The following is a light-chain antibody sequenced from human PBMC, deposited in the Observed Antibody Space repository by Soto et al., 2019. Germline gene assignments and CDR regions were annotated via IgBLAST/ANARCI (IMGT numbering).Light chain of an antibody. CDR1: QSVSSSQ. CDR3: QHYAGSPLLT. J-gene: IGKJ4*01. V-gene: IGKV3-20*01. Sequence: EIVLTQSPGTLSLSPGERATLSCRASQSVSSSQLAWYLQKPGQAPRLLIYAASTRATGIPDSFSGSGSGTDFTLTIRRLEPEDFAVYYCQHYAGSPLLTFGGGKKVEI. CDR2: AAS.